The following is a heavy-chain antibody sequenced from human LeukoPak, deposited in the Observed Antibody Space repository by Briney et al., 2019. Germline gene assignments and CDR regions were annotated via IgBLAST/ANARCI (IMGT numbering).Heavy chain of an antibody. V-gene: IGHV1-69*13. D-gene: IGHD3-9*01. Sequence: SVKVSCKASGGTFNSYAISWVRQAPGQGLEWMGGIIPMFETANYAQKFQGRVTITADEYTTTVYMELSSLRSEDTAVYYCARGIRYYDILTGHVKGHDNSYYYYMDVWGQGTAVTISS. CDR3: ARGIRYYDILTGHVKGHDNSYYYYMDV. CDR2: IIPMFETA. J-gene: IGHJ6*03. CDR1: GGTFNSYA.